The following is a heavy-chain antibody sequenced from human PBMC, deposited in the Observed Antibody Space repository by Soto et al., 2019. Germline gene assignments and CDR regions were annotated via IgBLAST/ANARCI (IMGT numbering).Heavy chain of an antibody. CDR2: FDPEDGET. Sequence: ASVKVSCKVSGYTLTELSMHWVRQAPGKGLEWMGGFDPEDGETIYAQKFQGRVTMTEDTSTDTAYMELSSLRSEDTAVYYCATMLRRSSYDSSGRFDPWGQGPLVTVSS. J-gene: IGHJ5*02. CDR1: GYTLTELS. V-gene: IGHV1-24*01. CDR3: ATMLRRSSYDSSGRFDP. D-gene: IGHD3-22*01.